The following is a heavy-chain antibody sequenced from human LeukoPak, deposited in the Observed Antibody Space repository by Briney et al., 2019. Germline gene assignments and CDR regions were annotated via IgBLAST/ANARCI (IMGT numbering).Heavy chain of an antibody. V-gene: IGHV3-33*06. CDR3: AKKIGGVFSFDY. Sequence: GGSLRLSCAASGFTFSSFGMHWVRQAPGKGLEWVAVIWYDGSNKYYADSVKGRFTISRDNSKNTLYLQMSSLRAEDTAIYYCAKKIGGVFSFDYWGQGTLVTVSS. D-gene: IGHD3-16*01. J-gene: IGHJ4*02. CDR1: GFTFSSFG. CDR2: IWYDGSNK.